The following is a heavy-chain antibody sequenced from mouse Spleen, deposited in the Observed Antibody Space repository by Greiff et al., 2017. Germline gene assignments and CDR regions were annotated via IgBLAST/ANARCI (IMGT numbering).Heavy chain of an antibody. CDR3: TRKSYYSYDVVFAY. CDR1: GYTFTDYE. J-gene: IGHJ3*01. CDR2: IDPETGGT. V-gene: IGHV1-15*01. D-gene: IGHD2-12*01. Sequence: QVQLQQSGAELVRPGASVTLSCKASGYTFTDYEMHWVKQTPVHGLEWIGAIDPETGGTAYNQKFKGKAILTADKSSSTAYMELRSLTSEDSAVYYCTRKSYYSYDVVFAYWGQGTLVTVSA.